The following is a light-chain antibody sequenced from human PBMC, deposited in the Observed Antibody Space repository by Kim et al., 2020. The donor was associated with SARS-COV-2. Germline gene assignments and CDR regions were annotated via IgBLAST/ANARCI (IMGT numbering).Light chain of an antibody. CDR2: VDSSGIVE. Sequence: QPVLTQPPSLSASLGASVTLTCTLSSGYSDYKVDWFQQRPGKGPRFLMRVDSSGIVESRGDGVPDRFSVLASGLNRYLTIRNIQEEDESDYHCGADHGTGSKFVWVFGGGTQLTVL. V-gene: IGLV9-49*01. CDR1: SGYSDYK. J-gene: IGLJ3*02. CDR3: GADHGTGSKFVWV.